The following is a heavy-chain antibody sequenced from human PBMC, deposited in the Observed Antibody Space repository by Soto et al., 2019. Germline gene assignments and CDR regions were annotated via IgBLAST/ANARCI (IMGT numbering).Heavy chain of an antibody. D-gene: IGHD6-13*01. CDR1: GFTFSRNW. V-gene: IGHV3-7*01. Sequence: PGGSLRLSCAVSGFTFSRNWMTWVRQTPGKGPEWVANINHDGTEQNYVDSVKGRFSISRDNGRNSLYLQMDRLRAEDTAVYYCARGGSDTSWYWRDWGQGTLVTVSS. CDR2: INHDGTEQ. CDR3: ARGGSDTSWYWRD. J-gene: IGHJ4*02.